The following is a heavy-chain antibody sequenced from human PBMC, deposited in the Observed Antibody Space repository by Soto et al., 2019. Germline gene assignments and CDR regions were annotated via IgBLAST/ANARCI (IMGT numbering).Heavy chain of an antibody. V-gene: IGHV5-10-1*01. CDR3: AAQASCSSTSWFGPNYYYGMDV. J-gene: IGHJ6*02. Sequence: GASLKISCEGSGYSFTSAWISWVRQMPGKGRGWVGMIDPSDSYTKYSQSFQGYDTITADKSISTDDLQWSSLTASDTAMYYCAAQASCSSTSWFGPNYYYGMDVWGQGTTVTVSS. CDR1: GYSFTSAW. CDR2: IDPSDSYT. D-gene: IGHD2-2*01.